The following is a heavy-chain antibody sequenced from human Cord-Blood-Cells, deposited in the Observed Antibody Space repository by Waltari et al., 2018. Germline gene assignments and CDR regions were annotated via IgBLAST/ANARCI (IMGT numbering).Heavy chain of an antibody. CDR2: IRSKANSYAT. Sequence: EVQLVESGGGLVQPGGSLKLSCAASGFTFSGSAMPWVRQASGKGREWVGRIRSKANSYATAYAASVKGRFTISRDDSKNTAYLQMNSLKTEDTAVYYCTKGGSYTFDYWGQGTLVTVSS. CDR3: TKGGSYTFDY. D-gene: IGHD1-26*01. J-gene: IGHJ4*02. CDR1: GFTFSGSA. V-gene: IGHV3-73*02.